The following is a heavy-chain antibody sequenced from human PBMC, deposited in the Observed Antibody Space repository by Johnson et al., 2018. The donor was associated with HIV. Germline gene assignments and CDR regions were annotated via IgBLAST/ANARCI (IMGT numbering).Heavy chain of an antibody. CDR3: ARDRGVQQWRSGVDI. V-gene: IGHV3-9*01. CDR1: GFIFDDYA. J-gene: IGHJ3*02. D-gene: IGHD6-19*01. Sequence: VQLVESGGGLVQPGRSLRLSCAASGFIFDDYAMHWVRQAPGKGLEWVSGISWNSGSIGYADSVKGRFTISRDNAKNSLSLQMNSLRAEDTAVYYCARDRGVQQWRSGVDIGGKGTMVTVSS. CDR2: ISWNSGSI.